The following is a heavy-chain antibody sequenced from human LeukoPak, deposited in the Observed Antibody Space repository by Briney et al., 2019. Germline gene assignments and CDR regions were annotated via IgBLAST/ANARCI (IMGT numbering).Heavy chain of an antibody. CDR1: GYTFTSYD. V-gene: IGHV1-8*01. J-gene: IGHJ6*04. CDR2: MNPNSGNT. CDR3: ARSRWQRLLFGV. D-gene: IGHD6-25*01. Sequence: ASVKVSCKASGYTFTSYDINWVRQATGQGLEWMGWMNPNSGNTGYAQKFQGRVTMTRNTSISTAYMELSSLRSEDTAVYYCARSRWQRLLFGVWGKGTTVTVSS.